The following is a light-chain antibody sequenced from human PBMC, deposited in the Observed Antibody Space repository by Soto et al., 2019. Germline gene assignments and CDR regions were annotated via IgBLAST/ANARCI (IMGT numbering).Light chain of an antibody. CDR3: QQYNSYSLT. CDR1: QSISSW. J-gene: IGKJ1*01. V-gene: IGKV1-5*01. Sequence: DIQMTQSPSTLSASVGDRVTITCRASQSISSWLAWYQQKPGKAPKLLIYDASSLESGVPSRFSGSGSGTEFTLTISSPQPDDFATYYYQQYNSYSLTFGQGTKVEIK. CDR2: DAS.